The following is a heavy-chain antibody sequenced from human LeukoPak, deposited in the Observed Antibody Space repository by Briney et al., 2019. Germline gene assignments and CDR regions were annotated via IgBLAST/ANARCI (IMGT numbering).Heavy chain of an antibody. Sequence: SETLSLTCTVSGGSISSGGYYWSWIRQPPGKGLEWIGYIYHSGSTYYNPSLKSRVTISVDRSKNQFSLKLSSVTAADTAVYYCARDGCTNGVCYPAFDYWGQGTLVTVSS. J-gene: IGHJ4*02. CDR1: GGSISSGGYY. CDR3: ARDGCTNGVCYPAFDY. D-gene: IGHD2-8*01. V-gene: IGHV4-30-2*01. CDR2: IYHSGST.